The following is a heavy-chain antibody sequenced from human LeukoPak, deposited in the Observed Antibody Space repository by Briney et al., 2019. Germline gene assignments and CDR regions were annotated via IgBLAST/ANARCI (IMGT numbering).Heavy chain of an antibody. D-gene: IGHD4-23*01. CDR3: YGANSEH. J-gene: IGHJ1*01. V-gene: IGHV3-74*01. Sequence: PGGSLRLSCAASGFTFSSYWMHWVRQAPGKGLVWVSGINTDGRSTSYADSVKGRFTISRDNAKNTLYLQMNSLSAEDTAVYYCYGANSEHWGQGTLVTVSS. CDR1: GFTFSSYW. CDR2: INTDGRST.